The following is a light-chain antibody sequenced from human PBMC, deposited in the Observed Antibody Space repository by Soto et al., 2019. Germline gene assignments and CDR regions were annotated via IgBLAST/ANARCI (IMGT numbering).Light chain of an antibody. Sequence: QPVLTQPASVSGSPGQSITISCTGTSSDVGSYNLVSWYQQHPGKAPKLMIYEGNKRPSGVSNRFSGSRSGNTASLTISGLQAEDEADYYCCSYAGYGKVIFGGGTKLTVL. CDR1: SSDVGSYNL. CDR3: CSYAGYGKVI. J-gene: IGLJ2*01. CDR2: EGN. V-gene: IGLV2-23*01.